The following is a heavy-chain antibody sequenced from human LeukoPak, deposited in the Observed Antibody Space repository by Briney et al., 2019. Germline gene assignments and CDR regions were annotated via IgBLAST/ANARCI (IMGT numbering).Heavy chain of an antibody. CDR3: ARELY. V-gene: IGHV3-30*04. J-gene: IGHJ4*02. CDR2: ISYDGSDK. Sequence: GGSLRLSCAASGFTFSSYAMHWVRQAPGKGLEWVAVISYDGSDKYYADSVKGRFTTSRDNSKNTLYLQMNSLRAEDTAVYYCARELYWGQGTLVTVSS. CDR1: GFTFSSYA.